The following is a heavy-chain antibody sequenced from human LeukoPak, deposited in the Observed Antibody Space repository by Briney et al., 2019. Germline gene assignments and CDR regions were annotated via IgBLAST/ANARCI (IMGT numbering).Heavy chain of an antibody. Sequence: GGSLRLSCAASGFTFSSYAMTWVRQAPGKGLEWVSSISGSGGGTYYADSVRGRFTISKDNSKNTLYLQMNSLRAEDTAIYYCAKIVDSTVTYWGQGTLVTVSS. CDR3: AKIVDSTVTY. V-gene: IGHV3-23*01. CDR2: ISGSGGGT. CDR1: GFTFSSYA. D-gene: IGHD4-17*01. J-gene: IGHJ4*02.